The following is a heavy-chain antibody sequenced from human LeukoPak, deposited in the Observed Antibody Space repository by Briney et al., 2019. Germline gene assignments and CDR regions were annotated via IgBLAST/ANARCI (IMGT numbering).Heavy chain of an antibody. CDR1: GFTFSNYA. Sequence: PGGSLRLSCTASGFTFSNYAMQGVRQAPGRGGEGVAVKSYEGRNKYYADSVKCRFTISRHDSKNTLYLQMSSLRAEDTAVYYCARDSRYIVVVPSTLPPNYYFDYWGQGTLVTVSS. D-gene: IGHD2-2*01. J-gene: IGHJ4*02. CDR3: ARDSRYIVVVPSTLPPNYYFDY. CDR2: KSYEGRNK. V-gene: IGHV3-30*04.